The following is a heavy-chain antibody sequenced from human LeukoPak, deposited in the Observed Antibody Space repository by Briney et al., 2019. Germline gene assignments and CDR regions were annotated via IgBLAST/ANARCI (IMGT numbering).Heavy chain of an antibody. V-gene: IGHV4-4*07. CDR1: GGSISSYY. CDR3: ARHALGGTVPDRGQFDY. D-gene: IGHD3-16*01. J-gene: IGHJ4*02. Sequence: SETLSLTCTVSGGSISSYYWSWIGQPAGKGLEWIGRIYTSGSTNYNPSLKSRVTMSVDTSKNQFSLKLSSVTAADTAVYYCARHALGGTVPDRGQFDYWGQGTLVTVSS. CDR2: IYTSGST.